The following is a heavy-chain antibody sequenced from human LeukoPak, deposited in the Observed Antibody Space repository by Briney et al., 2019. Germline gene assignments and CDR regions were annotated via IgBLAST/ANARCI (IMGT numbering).Heavy chain of an antibody. V-gene: IGHV4-39*07. CDR3: ASINYGDYLYGMDV. CDR2: IYYSGST. D-gene: IGHD4-17*01. J-gene: IGHJ6*02. CDR1: GGSISSSSYY. Sequence: SETLSLTCTVSGGSISSSSYYWGWIRQPPGKGLEWIGSIYYSGSTYYNPSLKSRVTISVDTSKNQFSLKLSSVTAADTAVYYCASINYGDYLYGMDVWGQGTTVTVSS.